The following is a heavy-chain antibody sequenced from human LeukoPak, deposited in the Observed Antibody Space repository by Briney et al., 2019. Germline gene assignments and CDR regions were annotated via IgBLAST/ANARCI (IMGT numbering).Heavy chain of an antibody. CDR2: INAGNGNT. J-gene: IGHJ6*03. Sequence: GASVKVSCKASGYTFTSYAMHWVRQAPGQRLEWMGWINAGNGNTKYSQKFQGRVTITRDTSASTAYMELSSLRSEDTAVYYCARGPSGSWSSRVRYMDVWGKGTTVTVSS. V-gene: IGHV1-3*01. CDR1: GYTFTSYA. D-gene: IGHD6-13*01. CDR3: ARGPSGSWSSRVRYMDV.